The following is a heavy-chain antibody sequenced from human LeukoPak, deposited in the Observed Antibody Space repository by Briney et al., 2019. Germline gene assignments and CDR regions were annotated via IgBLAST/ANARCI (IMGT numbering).Heavy chain of an antibody. J-gene: IGHJ4*02. CDR1: GFTFSSYG. V-gene: IGHV3-23*01. D-gene: IGHD3-16*01. CDR3: AKGVMVMDYFDY. CDR2: ISGSGGST. Sequence: GGTLRLSCAASGFTFSSYGMSWVRQAPGKGLEWVSVISGSGGSTYYADSVKGQFTISRDNSKNTLYLQMNSLRAEDTAVYYCAKGVMVMDYFDYWGQGTLVTVSS.